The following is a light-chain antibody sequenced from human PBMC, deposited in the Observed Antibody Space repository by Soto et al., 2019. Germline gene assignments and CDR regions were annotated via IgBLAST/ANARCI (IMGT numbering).Light chain of an antibody. J-gene: IGLJ2*01. Sequence: QSALTQPASVSGSPGQSITISCTGTRSDIGAYNFVSWYQQHPGEVPKLILYDVNVRPSGVSNRFSGSKSGHTASLTISGLLAGDEADYYCTSWSTSTTMIFGGGTTVTV. CDR3: TSWSTSTTMI. CDR1: RSDIGAYNF. V-gene: IGLV2-14*03. CDR2: DVN.